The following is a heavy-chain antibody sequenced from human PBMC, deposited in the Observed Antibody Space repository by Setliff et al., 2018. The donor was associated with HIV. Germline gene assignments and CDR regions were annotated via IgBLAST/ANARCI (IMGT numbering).Heavy chain of an antibody. J-gene: IGHJ4*02. D-gene: IGHD3-22*01. V-gene: IGHV3-30*02. CDR2: IRYDGSNK. CDR1: GFTFRLYG. CDR3: AKIQNPQGYYYDSSGYYPHPGSPDY. Sequence: GGSLRLSCAASGFTFRLYGMHWVRRAPGKGLEWVAFIRYDGSNKYYADSVKGRFTISRDNSKNTLYLQMNSLRAEDTAVYYCAKIQNPQGYYYDSSGYYPHPGSPDYWGQGTLVTVSS.